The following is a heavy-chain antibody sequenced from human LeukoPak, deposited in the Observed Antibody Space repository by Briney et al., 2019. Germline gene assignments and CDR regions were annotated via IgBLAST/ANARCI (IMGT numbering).Heavy chain of an antibody. CDR1: GFTFSSYA. D-gene: IGHD4-17*01. Sequence: PGGSLRLSCAASGFTFSSYAMSWVRQAPEKGLEWVSAISGSGGSTYYADSVKGRFTISRDNSKNTLYLQMNSLRAEDTAVYYCAKAPDYGDYVFDYWGQGTLVTVSS. J-gene: IGHJ4*02. V-gene: IGHV3-23*01. CDR3: AKAPDYGDYVFDY. CDR2: ISGSGGST.